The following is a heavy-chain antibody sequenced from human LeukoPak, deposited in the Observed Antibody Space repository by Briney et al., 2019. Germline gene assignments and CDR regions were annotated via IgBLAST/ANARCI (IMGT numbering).Heavy chain of an antibody. V-gene: IGHV3-11*01. Sequence: GGSLRLSCAASGFTFSNYCMSWIRQAPGKGLEWLSYVTSSGGPIYYADSVKGRFTISRDNAKSSLYLQMNILTAEDTAVYYCARSSSSSVDYWGQGTLVTVSS. D-gene: IGHD6-13*01. CDR3: ARSSSSSVDY. CDR2: VTSSGGPI. J-gene: IGHJ4*02. CDR1: GFTFSNYC.